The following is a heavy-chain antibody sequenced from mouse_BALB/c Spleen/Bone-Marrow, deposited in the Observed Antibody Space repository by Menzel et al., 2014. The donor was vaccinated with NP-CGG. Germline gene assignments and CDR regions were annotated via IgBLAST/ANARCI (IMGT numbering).Heavy chain of an antibody. J-gene: IGHJ3*01. V-gene: IGHV1-85*01. CDR1: GYTFTSYD. D-gene: IGHD2-4*01. Sequence: VKLVESGAELVKPGASVKLSCKASGYTFTSYDINWVRQRPEQGLEWIGWIFPGDGSTKYNEKFKGKATRTTDKSSSTAYMQLSRLTSEDSAVYFCARRVYYDNDGGDWFAYWGQGTLVTVSA. CDR3: ARRVYYDNDGGDWFAY. CDR2: IFPGDGST.